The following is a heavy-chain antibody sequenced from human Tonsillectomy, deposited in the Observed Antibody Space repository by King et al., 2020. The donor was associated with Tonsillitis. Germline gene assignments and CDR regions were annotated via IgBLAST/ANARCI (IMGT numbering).Heavy chain of an antibody. CDR3: ARGVGLGWFDP. D-gene: IGHD3-16*01. CDR1: GFTFSSYD. V-gene: IGHV3-13*01. J-gene: IGHJ5*02. Sequence: QLVQSGGGLVQPGGSLRLSCAASGFTFSSYDMHWVRQATGKGLEWVSAIGTGGDTYYPGSVKGRFTISRENAKNSLYLQMNSLRAGDTAVYYCARGVGLGWFDPWGQGTLVTVSS. CDR2: IGTGGDT.